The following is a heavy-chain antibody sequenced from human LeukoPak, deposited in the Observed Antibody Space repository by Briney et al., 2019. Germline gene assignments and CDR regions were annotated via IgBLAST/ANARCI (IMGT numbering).Heavy chain of an antibody. CDR2: INPNSGGT. D-gene: IGHD4-11*01. J-gene: IGHJ4*02. CDR3: AREVPMTTVTFDY. Sequence: GASVKVSCKASGYTFTGYYMHWVRQAPGQGLEWMGWINPNSGGTNYAQKFQGGVTMTRDTSISTAYMELSRLRSDDTAVYYCAREVPMTTVTFDYWGQGTLVTVSS. CDR1: GYTFTGYY. V-gene: IGHV1-2*02.